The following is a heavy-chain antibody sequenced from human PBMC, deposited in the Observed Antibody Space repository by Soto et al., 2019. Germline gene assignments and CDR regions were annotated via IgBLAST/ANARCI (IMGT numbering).Heavy chain of an antibody. CDR3: ARDRSFRRGHSFGYFDF. Sequence: GGSLRLSCVGPGFTFSSYGIHRVRQAPGKGLEWVAVISYDGYDGTNKIYADSVKGRFTISRDSSKNTVHLHMNSVRVEDAAVYFCARDRSFRRGHSFGYFDFWGQGALVTVSS. D-gene: IGHD5-18*01. CDR1: GFTFSSYG. V-gene: IGHV3-30*03. J-gene: IGHJ4*02. CDR2: ISYDGYDGTNK.